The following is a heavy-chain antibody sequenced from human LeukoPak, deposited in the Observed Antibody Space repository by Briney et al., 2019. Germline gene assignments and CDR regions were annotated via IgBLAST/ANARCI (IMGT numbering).Heavy chain of an antibody. J-gene: IGHJ6*03. CDR2: INPSGGST. Sequence: GASVKVSCKASGYTFTSYYMHWVRQAPGQGLEWMGIINPSGGSTSYAQKFQGRVTMTRDMSTSTVYMELRSLRSDDTAVYYCARTPLLRYFDWLPSAGCYYYYMDVWGKGTTVTISS. D-gene: IGHD3-9*01. V-gene: IGHV1-46*01. CDR3: ARTPLLRYFDWLPSAGCYYYYMDV. CDR1: GYTFTSYY.